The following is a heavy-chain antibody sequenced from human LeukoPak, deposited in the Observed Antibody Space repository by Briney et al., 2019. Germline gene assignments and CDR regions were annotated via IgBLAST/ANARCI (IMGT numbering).Heavy chain of an antibody. CDR3: ASHSNDAFDI. J-gene: IGHJ3*02. CDR2: IRGSGGST. CDR1: GFTFSSYA. V-gene: IGHV3-23*01. Sequence: GGSLRLSCAASGFTFSSYAMGWVRQAPGSGLEWASAIRGSGGSTYYADSVKGRFTISRDNSKNTLYLQMNSLRAEDTAVYYCASHSNDAFDIWGQGTMVTVSS. D-gene: IGHD5-18*01.